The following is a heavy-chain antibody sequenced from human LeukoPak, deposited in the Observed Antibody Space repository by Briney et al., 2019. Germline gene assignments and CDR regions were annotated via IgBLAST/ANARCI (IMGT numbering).Heavy chain of an antibody. CDR3: ARGAFSSSLYYFGY. Sequence: GGSLRLSCAASGFTFSSYWMSWVRQAPGKGLEWVANIKQDGSGKYYVDSVKGRFTISRDNAKNSLYLQMNSLRAEDTAVYYCARGAFSSSLYYFGYWGQGTLVTVSS. CDR1: GFTFSSYW. J-gene: IGHJ4*02. V-gene: IGHV3-7*01. D-gene: IGHD6-6*01. CDR2: IKQDGSGK.